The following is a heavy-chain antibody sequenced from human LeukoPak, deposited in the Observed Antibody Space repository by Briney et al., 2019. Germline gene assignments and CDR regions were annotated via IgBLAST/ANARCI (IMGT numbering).Heavy chain of an antibody. J-gene: IGHJ5*01. D-gene: IGHD6-6*01. Sequence: PSQTLSLTCTVSGGSISSGSYYWRWIRQPAGKGLEWIGRIYTSGSTNYNPSLKSRVTISVDTSKNQFSLKLSSVTAADTAVYCARLATPSTMAARGRSWFESWGQGTLVTVSS. CDR1: GGSISSGSYY. CDR3: ARLATPSTMAARGRSWFES. CDR2: IYTSGST. V-gene: IGHV4-61*02.